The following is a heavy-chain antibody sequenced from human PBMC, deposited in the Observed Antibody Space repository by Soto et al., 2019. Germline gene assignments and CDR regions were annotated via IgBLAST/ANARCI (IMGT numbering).Heavy chain of an antibody. V-gene: IGHV3-23*01. J-gene: IGHJ4*02. CDR1: AFTFSTYA. CDR3: ASWSRYCANGACRN. Sequence: GSLRLSCAASAFTFSTYAVSWVRQAPGKGLEWVSTISDSGYFTYYADSVEGRFTISRDNSKNTLYLQMNSLRAEDTAVYYCASWSRYCANGACRNWGQGTLVTVSS. CDR2: ISDSGYFT. D-gene: IGHD2-15*01.